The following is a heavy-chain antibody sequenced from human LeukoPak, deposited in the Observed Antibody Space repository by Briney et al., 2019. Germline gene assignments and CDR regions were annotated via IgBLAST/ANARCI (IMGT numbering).Heavy chain of an antibody. V-gene: IGHV3-7*01. D-gene: IGHD2-21*02. Sequence: QAGGSLRLSCVASRFTFSNYWMSWVRQAPGKGLEWVANINQDGSKKPYADSMKGRFTISRDNAKESLYLQLNSLRAGDTAVYYCAKWGPHCVGDYCPALDSWGQGTLVTVSS. CDR1: RFTFSNYW. CDR2: INQDGSKK. J-gene: IGHJ4*02. CDR3: AKWGPHCVGDYCPALDS.